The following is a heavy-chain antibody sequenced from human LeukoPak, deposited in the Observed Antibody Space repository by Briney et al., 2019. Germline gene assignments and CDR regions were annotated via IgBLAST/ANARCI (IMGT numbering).Heavy chain of an antibody. CDR1: GESFSGFY. J-gene: IGHJ4*02. Sequence: SETLSLTCAVYGESFSGFYWSWTRRPPGKGLEWIGEINHSGTTNYSPSLKSRVIISTDTSKNQFSVRLMSVTASDTAVYYCARGPSHGGKYRGFFDYWGQGTLVAVSS. D-gene: IGHD4-23*01. CDR3: ARGPSHGGKYRGFFDY. CDR2: INHSGTT. V-gene: IGHV4-34*01.